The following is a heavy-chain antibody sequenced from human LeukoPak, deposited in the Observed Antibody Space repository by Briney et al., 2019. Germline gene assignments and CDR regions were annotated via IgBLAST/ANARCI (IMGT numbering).Heavy chain of an antibody. CDR1: GLTFYDYA. Sequence: PGGSLRLSCAASGLTFYDYAMHWVRHAPGKGLEWVSGISWNSGSIGYADSVKGRFTISRDNAKNSLYLEMNSLRDEDTALYYCAKDMYGSGSYSGWFDSWGQGTLVTVSS. V-gene: IGHV3-9*01. CDR2: ISWNSGSI. D-gene: IGHD3-10*01. CDR3: AKDMYGSGSYSGWFDS. J-gene: IGHJ5*01.